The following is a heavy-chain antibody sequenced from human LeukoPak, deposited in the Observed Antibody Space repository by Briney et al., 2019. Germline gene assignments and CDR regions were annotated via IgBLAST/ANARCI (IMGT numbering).Heavy chain of an antibody. CDR1: GFTFSRSW. CDR3: AKDSSSWYGGVGYFDY. V-gene: IGHV3-23*01. CDR2: ISGSGGST. Sequence: GGSLRLSCAASGFTFSRSWMHWVRQAPGKGLEWVSAISGSGGSTYYADSVKGRFTISRDNSKNTLYLQMNSLRAEDTAVYYCAKDSSSWYGGVGYFDYWGQGTLVTVSS. D-gene: IGHD6-13*01. J-gene: IGHJ4*02.